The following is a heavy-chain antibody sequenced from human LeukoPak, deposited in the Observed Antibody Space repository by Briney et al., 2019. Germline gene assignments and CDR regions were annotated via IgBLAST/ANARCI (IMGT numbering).Heavy chain of an antibody. CDR3: ARVQGGSSSKWEGIMDYYYMDV. J-gene: IGHJ6*03. V-gene: IGHV1-69*01. Sequence: GSSVKVSCKASGGTFSSYAISWVRQAPGQGLEWMGGIIPIFGTANYAQKFQGRVTITADESTSTAYMELSSLRSEDTAVYYCARVQGGSSSKWEGIMDYYYMDVWGKGTTVTVSS. CDR2: IIPIFGTA. CDR1: GGTFSSYA. D-gene: IGHD6-6*01.